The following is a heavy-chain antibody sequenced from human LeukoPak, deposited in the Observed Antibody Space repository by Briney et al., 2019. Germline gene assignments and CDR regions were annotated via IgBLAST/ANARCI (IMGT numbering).Heavy chain of an antibody. CDR3: ARGRDYIWGI. D-gene: IGHD3-16*01. CDR1: GGSISSSY. CDR2: MYYSGST. J-gene: IGHJ4*02. Sequence: SETLSLTCTVSGGSISSSYWSWIRQPPGKGLEWIGYMYYSGSTNYNPSLKSRVTISVDTSKNQFSLKLSSVTAADTAVYYCARGRDYIWGIWGQGTLVTVSS. V-gene: IGHV4-59*01.